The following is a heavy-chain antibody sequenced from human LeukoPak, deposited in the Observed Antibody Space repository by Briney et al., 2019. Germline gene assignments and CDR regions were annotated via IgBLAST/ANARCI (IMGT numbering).Heavy chain of an antibody. V-gene: IGHV3-30*04. Sequence: GGSLRLSCAASGFTFSSYAMHWFRQAPGKGLEWVAVTSYTGNNQYYADSVKGRFSISRDNAKNSLYLQMNSLIGEDTAVYYCARTPKVSQYGMDVWGQGTTVTVSS. CDR2: TSYTGNNQ. CDR1: GFTFSSYA. D-gene: IGHD2-15*01. J-gene: IGHJ6*02. CDR3: ARTPKVSQYGMDV.